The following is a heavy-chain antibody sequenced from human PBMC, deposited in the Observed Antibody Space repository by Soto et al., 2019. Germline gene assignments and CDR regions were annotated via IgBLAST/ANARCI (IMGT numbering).Heavy chain of an antibody. CDR3: VWGGSAVTSFGYFDF. J-gene: IGHJ4*02. CDR2: ITGSGGTT. Sequence: GGSLRLSCAASGLTFSGHAMSWVRQPPGKGLEWVSSITGSGGTTHYADSVKGRFTISRDNSKYTLYLQMNSLRAEDTAVYYCVWGGSAVTSFGYFDFWGQGTLVTVSS. D-gene: IGHD3-16*01. V-gene: IGHV3-23*01. CDR1: GLTFSGHA.